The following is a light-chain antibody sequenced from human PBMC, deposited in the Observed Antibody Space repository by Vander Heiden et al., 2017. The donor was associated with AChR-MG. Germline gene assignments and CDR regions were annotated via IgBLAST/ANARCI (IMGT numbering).Light chain of an antibody. CDR3: QQDGSSPR. CDR1: QSVSSSY. CDR2: GAS. Sequence: EIVLTQSPGTLSLSPGERATLSCRASQSVSSSYLAWYQQKPGQAPRLLIYGASSRATGIPDRFSGSGSGTDFTLTISRLEPEDFAVYYCQQDGSSPRFGKWTKVEIK. V-gene: IGKV3-20*01. J-gene: IGKJ1*01.